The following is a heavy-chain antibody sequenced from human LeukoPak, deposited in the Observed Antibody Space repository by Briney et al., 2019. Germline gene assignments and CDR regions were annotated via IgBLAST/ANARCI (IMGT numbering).Heavy chain of an antibody. CDR3: ARDPGYCSSTSCYSPPDY. J-gene: IGHJ4*02. D-gene: IGHD2-2*01. V-gene: IGHV1-18*01. CDR2: ISAYNGNT. CDR1: GYTFTSYG. Sequence: ASVKVSCKASGYTFTSYGISWVRQAPGQGLEWMGWISAYNGNTNYAQKLQGRVTMTTDTSTSTAHMELTSLRSDDTAVYYCARDPGYCSSTSCYSPPDYWGQGTLVTVSS.